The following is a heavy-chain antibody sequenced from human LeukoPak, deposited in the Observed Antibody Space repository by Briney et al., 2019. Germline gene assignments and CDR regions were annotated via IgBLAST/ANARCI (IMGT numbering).Heavy chain of an antibody. J-gene: IGHJ3*02. Sequence: PSQTLSLTCTVSGGSISSGGYYWSWIRQPPGKGLEWIGYIYHSGSTYYNPSLKSRVTISVDRSKNQFSLKLSSVTAADTAVYYCARDYVPGYSYGADDAFDIWGQGTMVTVSS. CDR3: ARDYVPGYSYGADDAFDI. V-gene: IGHV4-30-2*01. D-gene: IGHD5-18*01. CDR1: GGSISSGGYY. CDR2: IYHSGST.